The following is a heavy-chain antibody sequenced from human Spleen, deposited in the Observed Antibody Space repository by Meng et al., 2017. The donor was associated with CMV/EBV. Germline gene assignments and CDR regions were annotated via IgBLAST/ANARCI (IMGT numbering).Heavy chain of an antibody. D-gene: IGHD4-23*01. CDR3: ARSETLNYFDY. J-gene: IGHJ4*02. CDR1: GFTFSSYS. V-gene: IGHV3-48*04. CDR2: ISSSSSTI. Sequence: GESLKISCAASGFTFSSYSMNWVRQAPGKGLEWVSYISSSSSTIYYADSVKGRFTISRDNAKNSLYLQMNSLRAEDTAVYYCARSETLNYFDYWGQGPLVTVSS.